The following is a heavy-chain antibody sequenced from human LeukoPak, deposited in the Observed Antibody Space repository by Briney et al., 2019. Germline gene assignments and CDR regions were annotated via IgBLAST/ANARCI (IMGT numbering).Heavy chain of an antibody. CDR3: ARTLNCGGDCYSFFDY. D-gene: IGHD2-21*01. CDR1: GGSISSYY. Sequence: PSETLSLTCTVSGGSISSYYWSWIRQPPGKGLEWIGYIYYSGSTNYNPSLKSRVTISVDTSKNQFSLKLSSVTAADTAVYYCARTLNCGGDCYSFFDYWGQGTLVTVSS. J-gene: IGHJ4*02. V-gene: IGHV4-59*08. CDR2: IYYSGST.